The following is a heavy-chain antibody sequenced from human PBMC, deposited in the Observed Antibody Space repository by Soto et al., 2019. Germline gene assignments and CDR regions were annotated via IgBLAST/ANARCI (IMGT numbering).Heavy chain of an antibody. Sequence: GGSLRLSCAASGFTFSSYEMNWVRQAPGQGLEWVSYISSSGSTIYYADSVKGRFTISRDNAKNSLYLQMNSLRAEDTAVYYCARLRYYYGSGTPQWFDPWGQGALVTVSS. CDR1: GFTFSSYE. D-gene: IGHD3-10*01. J-gene: IGHJ5*02. CDR3: ARLRYYYGSGTPQWFDP. CDR2: ISSSGSTI. V-gene: IGHV3-48*03.